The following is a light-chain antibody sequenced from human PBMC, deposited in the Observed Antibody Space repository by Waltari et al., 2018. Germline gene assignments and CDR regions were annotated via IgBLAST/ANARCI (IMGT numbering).Light chain of an antibody. CDR3: LQYYNYPRT. V-gene: IGKV1-6*01. CDR2: AAS. CDR1: QGIRND. J-gene: IGKJ2*01. Sequence: AIQMTQSPSSLSASVGDRVTITCRASQGIRNDLGWYQQKPGKAPKVLIYAASSLQSGVPARFSGSGSGTDFTLTISSPQPEDFATYYCLQYYNYPRTFGQGTKLEIK.